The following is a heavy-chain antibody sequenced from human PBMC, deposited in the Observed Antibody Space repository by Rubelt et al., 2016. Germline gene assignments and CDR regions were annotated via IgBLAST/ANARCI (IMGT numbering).Heavy chain of an antibody. CDR3: ARDRLYGDYVSVVYYYYGMDV. D-gene: IGHD4-17*01. Sequence: QVQLVQSGAEVKKPGASVKVSCKASGYTFTSYYMHWVRQAPGQGLEWMGIINPSVGSTSYAQKFQGRVTMTRETSTSTVYMELSSLRSEDTAVYYCARDRLYGDYVSVVYYYYGMDVWGQGTTVTVSS. V-gene: IGHV1-46*01. CDR2: INPSVGST. CDR1: GYTFTSYY. J-gene: IGHJ6*02.